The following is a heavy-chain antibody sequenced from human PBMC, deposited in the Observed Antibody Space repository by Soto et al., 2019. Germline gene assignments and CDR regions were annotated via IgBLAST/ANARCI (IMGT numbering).Heavy chain of an antibody. V-gene: IGHV5-51*01. Sequence: GESLKISCKGSGYSFTSYWIGWVRQMPGKGLERMGIIYPGDSDTRYSPSFQGQVTISADKSISTAYLQWSSLKASDTAMYYCARRRSPHGDYFDYWGQGTLVTVSS. CDR3: ARRRSPHGDYFDY. D-gene: IGHD4-17*01. CDR2: IYPGDSDT. CDR1: GYSFTSYW. J-gene: IGHJ4*02.